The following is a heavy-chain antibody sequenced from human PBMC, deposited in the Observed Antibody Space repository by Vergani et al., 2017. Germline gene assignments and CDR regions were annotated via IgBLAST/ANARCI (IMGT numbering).Heavy chain of an antibody. D-gene: IGHD2-2*01. CDR1: GGTFSSYA. V-gene: IGHV1-69*01. CDR3: ARGQPEYCSSTSCYRPSRFDP. Sequence: QVQLVQSGAEVKKPGSSVKVSCKASGGTFSSYAISWVRQAPGPGLEWMGGIIPIFGTANYAQKFQGRVTITADESTSTAYMELSSLRSEDTAVYYCARGQPEYCSSTSCYRPSRFDPWGQGTLVTVSS. J-gene: IGHJ5*02. CDR2: IIPIFGTA.